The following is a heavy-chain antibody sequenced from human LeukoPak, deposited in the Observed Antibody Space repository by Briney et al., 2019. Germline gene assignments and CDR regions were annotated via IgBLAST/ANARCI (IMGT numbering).Heavy chain of an antibody. CDR3: AKGSTSWDGYKGGYDP. Sequence: QPGGSLKLSCEASGFTFSTHVMNWVRRAPGKGLEWVSVISESGRTYCADSVKGRFTISRDNSKNTLYLQMNSLRVEDTAKYYCAKGSTSWDGYKGGYDPWGQGTQVTVSS. CDR1: GFTFSTHV. CDR2: ISESGRT. V-gene: IGHV3-23*01. J-gene: IGHJ5*02. D-gene: IGHD2-2*01.